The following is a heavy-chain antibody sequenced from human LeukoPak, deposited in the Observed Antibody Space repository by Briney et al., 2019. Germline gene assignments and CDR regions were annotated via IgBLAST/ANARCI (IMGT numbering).Heavy chain of an antibody. CDR2: ISSSSSYI. CDR1: GLTCSSYS. CDR3: ARDLLWFGELLYAFDI. Sequence: GGSLRLSCAASGLTCSSYSMNWVRQAPGKGLEWVSYISSSSSYIYYADSVKGRFTISRDNAKNSLYLQMNSLRAEDTAVYYCARDLLWFGELLYAFDIWGQGTMVTVSS. D-gene: IGHD3-10*01. J-gene: IGHJ3*02. V-gene: IGHV3-21*05.